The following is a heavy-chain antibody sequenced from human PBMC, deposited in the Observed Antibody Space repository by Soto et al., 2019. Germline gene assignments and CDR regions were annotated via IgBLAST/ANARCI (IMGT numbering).Heavy chain of an antibody. CDR3: AKDVYDILSGYYSPDAFDI. CDR1: GFTFKNYA. V-gene: IGHV3-23*01. CDR2: ISGRGDSA. Sequence: GGSLRLSCAASGFTFKNYAMTWVRQAPGEGLEWVSTISGRGDSADYADSVKGRFTISRDNSKNTLYLQVNSLRVEDTAVYYCAKDVYDILSGYYSPDAFDIWGQGTTVTVSS. D-gene: IGHD3-9*01. J-gene: IGHJ3*02.